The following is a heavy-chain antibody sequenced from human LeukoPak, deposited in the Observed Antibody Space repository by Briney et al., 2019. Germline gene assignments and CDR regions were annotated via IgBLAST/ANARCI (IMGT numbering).Heavy chain of an antibody. CDR1: GFTFSSYW. J-gene: IGHJ5*02. CDR2: IKQDGSEK. CDR3: ARGHGRYFDRLLSPASWFDP. Sequence: GGSLRLSCAASGFTFSSYWMSWVRQAPGKGLEWVANIKQDGSEKYYVDSVKGRFTISRDNAKNSLYLQMNSLRAEDTAVYYCARGHGRYFDRLLSPASWFDPWGQGTLVTVSS. V-gene: IGHV3-7*01. D-gene: IGHD3-9*01.